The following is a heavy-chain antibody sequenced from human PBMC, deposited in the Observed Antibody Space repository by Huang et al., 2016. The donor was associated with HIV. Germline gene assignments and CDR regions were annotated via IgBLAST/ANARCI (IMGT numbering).Heavy chain of an antibody. CDR3: ARRFSSSSGYFDY. V-gene: IGHV5-51*01. CDR1: GYSFSSYW. D-gene: IGHD6-6*01. Sequence: VQLVQSGAEVKKPGESLKISCKGSGYSFSSYWIAWVRQMPGKGLEWRGLIVPDDSDTTYSPSFEGQVTISADKSIGTAYLQWSSLKASDTAMYYCARRFSSSSGYFDYWGQGSLVTVSS. J-gene: IGHJ4*02. CDR2: IVPDDSDT.